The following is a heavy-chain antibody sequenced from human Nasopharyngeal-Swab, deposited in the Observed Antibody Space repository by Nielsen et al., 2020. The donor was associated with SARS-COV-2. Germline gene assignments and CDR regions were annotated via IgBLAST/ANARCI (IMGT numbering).Heavy chain of an antibody. Sequence: LRLSCIVSGGSISSGGNYWSWIRQHPGKGLEWIGNIYYSGSTYYNPSLTSRLTISVDTSKNQFSLRLTSVTAADTGVYYCARDQIVVLPSTRLGTQDYFQYMDVWGKGTTVTVSS. CDR1: GGSISSGGNY. V-gene: IGHV4-31*03. CDR2: IYYSGST. CDR3: ARDQIVVLPSTRLGTQDYFQYMDV. J-gene: IGHJ6*03. D-gene: IGHD2-2*01.